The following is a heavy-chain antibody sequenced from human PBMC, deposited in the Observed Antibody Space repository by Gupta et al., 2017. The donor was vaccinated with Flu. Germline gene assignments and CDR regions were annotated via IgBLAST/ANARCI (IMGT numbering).Heavy chain of an antibody. CDR2: IAIDGSHK. CDR3: AKDGPWTASCPYYCYYMDV. Sequence: QMQLVESGGGVVQFGTSLRLSCAASGFTFSSYGMHWVRQATGKGLEWEGDIAIDGSHKDYAVSVSCRFTISRDNSNNTLSLEMDSLRFEDTAVYYCAKDGPWTASCPYYCYYMDVWGKGTTVTVSS. D-gene: IGHD2-2*01. CDR1: GFTFSSYG. V-gene: IGHV3-30*18. J-gene: IGHJ6*03.